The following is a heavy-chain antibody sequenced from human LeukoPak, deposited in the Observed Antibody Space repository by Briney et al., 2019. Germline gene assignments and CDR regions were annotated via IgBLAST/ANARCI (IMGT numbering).Heavy chain of an antibody. J-gene: IGHJ4*02. CDR1: GGSFSGYY. D-gene: IGHD6-19*01. Sequence: KPSETLSPNCAVYGGSFSGYYWSWIRQPPGKGLEWIGEINHSGSTNYNPSLKSRVTISVDTSKNQFSLKLSSVTAADTAVYYCARGSSGFFGYWGQGTLVTVSS. CDR3: ARGSSGFFGY. CDR2: INHSGST. V-gene: IGHV4-34*01.